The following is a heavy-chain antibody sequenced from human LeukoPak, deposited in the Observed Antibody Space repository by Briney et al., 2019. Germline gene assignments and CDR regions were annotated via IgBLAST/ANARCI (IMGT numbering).Heavy chain of an antibody. J-gene: IGHJ3*02. V-gene: IGHV4-34*01. CDR3: ARDSPRDYYDSSGYYAFDI. CDR1: GGSISSYY. D-gene: IGHD3-22*01. CDR2: INHSGST. Sequence: PSETLSLTCTVSGGSISSYYWSWIRQPPGKGLEWIGEINHSGSTNYNPSLKSRVTISVDTSKNQFSLKLSSVTAADTAVYYCARDSPRDYYDSSGYYAFDIWGQGTMVTVSS.